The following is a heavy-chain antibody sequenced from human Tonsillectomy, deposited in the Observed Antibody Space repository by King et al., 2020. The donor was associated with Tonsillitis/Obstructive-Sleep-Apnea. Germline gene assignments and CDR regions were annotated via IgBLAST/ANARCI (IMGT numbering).Heavy chain of an antibody. V-gene: IGHV3-23*04. D-gene: IGHD3-10*01. CDR3: AKASPLGYYASGSYYALDV. Sequence: VQLVESGGGLVQPGGSLRLSCAASGFTFSSYAMSWVRQAPGKGLEWVSAISGSGGSTYYADSVKGRFTVSRDNSKNTLYLQMNSLRAEDTAVYYCAKASPLGYYASGSYYALDVWGQGTMVTVSS. CDR1: GFTFSSYA. CDR2: ISGSGGST. J-gene: IGHJ3*01.